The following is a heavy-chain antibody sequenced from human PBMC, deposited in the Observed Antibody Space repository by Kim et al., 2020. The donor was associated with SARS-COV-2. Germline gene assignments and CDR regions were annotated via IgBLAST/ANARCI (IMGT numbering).Heavy chain of an antibody. CDR2: IWAGGGSN. Sequence: GGSLRLSCAASGFTFSNFGMRWVRQAPGTGLEWVSVIWAGGGSNYYADSVEGRFTISRDNSKNTLYLQMNSLRAEDTGIYYCARTYGFADPSIGPEFWGQGTLVTVSS. CDR3: ARTYGFADPSIGPEF. D-gene: IGHD2-2*03. J-gene: IGHJ4*02. CDR1: GFTFSNFG. V-gene: IGHV3-33*01.